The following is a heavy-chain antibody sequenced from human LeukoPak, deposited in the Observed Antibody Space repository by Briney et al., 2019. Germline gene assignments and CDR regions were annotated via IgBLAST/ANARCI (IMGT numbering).Heavy chain of an antibody. CDR1: GFTFSSYS. CDR3: ARDRRDYVWGRSFDY. Sequence: GGSLRLSCAASGFTFSSYSMNWVRQAPGKGLEWVSSISSSSSYIYYADSVKGRFTISRDNAKNSLYLQMNSLRAEDTAVYYCARDRRDYVWGRSFDYWGQGILVTVSS. J-gene: IGHJ4*02. CDR2: ISSSSSYI. V-gene: IGHV3-21*01. D-gene: IGHD3-16*01.